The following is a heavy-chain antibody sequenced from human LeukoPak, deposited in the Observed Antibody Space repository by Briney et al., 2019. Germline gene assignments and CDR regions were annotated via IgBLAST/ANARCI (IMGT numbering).Heavy chain of an antibody. V-gene: IGHV4-59*08. CDR2: IYYSGST. D-gene: IGHD6-19*01. CDR1: GGSISSYY. CDR3: ARHGPGIAVAIDY. J-gene: IGHJ4*02. Sequence: SETLSLTCTVSGGSISSYYWSGIRQPPGKGLEWIGYIYYSGSTNYNLSLKSRVTISVDTSKNQFSLKLSSVTAADTAVYYCARHGPGIAVAIDYWGQGTLVTVSS.